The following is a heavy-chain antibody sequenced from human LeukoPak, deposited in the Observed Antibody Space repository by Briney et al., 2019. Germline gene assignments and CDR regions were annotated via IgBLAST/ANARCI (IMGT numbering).Heavy chain of an antibody. Sequence: PGGSLRLSCAASGFISNKAWMNWVRQAPGKGPEWVGRIKSKNDGGTTDYGSPVKGRFTISRDDSKNTLYLQMNSLITDDTAIYYCAPVMVEDRGFWGQGTLVTVSS. D-gene: IGHD2-15*01. CDR3: APVMVEDRGF. J-gene: IGHJ4*02. V-gene: IGHV3-15*01. CDR1: GFISNKAW. CDR2: IKSKNDGGTT.